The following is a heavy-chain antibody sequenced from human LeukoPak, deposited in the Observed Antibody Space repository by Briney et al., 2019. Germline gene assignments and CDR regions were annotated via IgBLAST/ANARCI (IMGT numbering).Heavy chain of an antibody. CDR3: ARDKGSSSWYGYYYYYMDV. CDR1: GFTFSSYS. J-gene: IGHJ6*03. V-gene: IGHV3-21*01. CDR2: ISSSSYI. D-gene: IGHD6-13*01. Sequence: LGGSLRLSCAASGFTFSSYSMNWVRQAPGKGLEWVSSISSSSYIYYADSVKGRFTISRDNAKNSLYLQMNSLRAEDTAVYYCARDKGSSSWYGYYYYYMDVWGKGTTVTVSS.